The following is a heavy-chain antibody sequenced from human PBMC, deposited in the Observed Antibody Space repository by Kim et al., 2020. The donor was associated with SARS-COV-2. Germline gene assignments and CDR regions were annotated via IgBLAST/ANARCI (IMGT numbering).Heavy chain of an antibody. CDR1: GFTFSTYA. V-gene: IGHV3-23*01. J-gene: IGHJ4*02. CDR3: AKTIWWQRDF. CDR2: INDSGDYT. D-gene: IGHD2-8*02. Sequence: GGSLRLSCAASGFTFSTYAMSWVRQAPGKGLEWVSTINDSGDYTYYADSVKGRFTISRDNAKNTLHLQMSSLRVEDTAIYYCAKTIWWQRDFWGQGTLVTVSS.